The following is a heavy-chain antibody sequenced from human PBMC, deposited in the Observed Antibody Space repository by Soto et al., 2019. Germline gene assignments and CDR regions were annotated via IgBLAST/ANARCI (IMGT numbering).Heavy chain of an antibody. CDR1: GGSFSGYY. CDR2: VYYSGST. J-gene: IGHJ6*02. D-gene: IGHD3-10*01. Sequence: SETLSLTCAVYGGSFSGYYWSWIRQPPGKGLEWIGYVYYSGSTNYNPSLKSRVTISVDTSKNQFSLKLSSVTAADTAVYYCASGGLLWFGELSYYYYGMDVWGQGTTVTVSS. CDR3: ASGGLLWFGELSYYYYGMDV. V-gene: IGHV4-34*09.